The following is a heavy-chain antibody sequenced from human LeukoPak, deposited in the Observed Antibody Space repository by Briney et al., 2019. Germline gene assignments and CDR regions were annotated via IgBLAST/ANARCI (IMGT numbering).Heavy chain of an antibody. Sequence: GGSLRLSCEASGFTFSSYWMSWVRQAPGKGLEWVANINKDGDDKYYVDSVKGRFTISRDNAKNSLYLQMNSLRAEDTAVYYCARFAAGGSYYYYMDVWGKGTTVTVSS. J-gene: IGHJ6*03. CDR1: GFTFSSYW. V-gene: IGHV3-7*01. CDR3: ARFAAGGSYYYYMDV. CDR2: INKDGDDK. D-gene: IGHD6-25*01.